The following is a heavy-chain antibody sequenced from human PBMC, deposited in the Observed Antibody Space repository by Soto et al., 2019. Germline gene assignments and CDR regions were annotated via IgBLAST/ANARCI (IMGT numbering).Heavy chain of an antibody. CDR2: IYPGDSDT. V-gene: IGHV5-51*01. CDR3: ARPQNDTAMAPLYFGN. J-gene: IGHJ4*02. D-gene: IGHD5-18*01. CDR1: GYSFTSYW. Sequence: PGESLKISCKGSGYSFTSYWIGWVRQTPGKGLEWMGIIYPGDSDTRYSPSFQGQVTISADKSISTAYLQWSSLKASDTAMYYCARPQNDTAMAPLYFGNWGQGILVTVSS.